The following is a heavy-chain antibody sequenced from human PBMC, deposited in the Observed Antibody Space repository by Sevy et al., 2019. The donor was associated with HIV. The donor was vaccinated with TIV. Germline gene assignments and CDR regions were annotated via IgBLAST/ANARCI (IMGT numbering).Heavy chain of an antibody. CDR2: ISYHGRDK. CDR3: AKDFTGYNGMDV. V-gene: IGHV3-30*18. Sequence: GGSLRLSCVVSGFTFTTSGMPWVRQAPGKGLEWVAVISYHGRDKFYADSVKGRFTISRDNSDNILYLHMNSLRSEDTAVYYCAKDFTGYNGMDVWGQGTMVTVSS. D-gene: IGHD3-9*01. CDR1: GFTFTTSG. J-gene: IGHJ6*02.